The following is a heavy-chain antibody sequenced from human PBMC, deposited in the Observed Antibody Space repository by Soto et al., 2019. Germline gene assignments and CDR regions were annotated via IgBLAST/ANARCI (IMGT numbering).Heavy chain of an antibody. V-gene: IGHV4-34*01. D-gene: IGHD3-10*01. J-gene: IGHJ6*02. CDR1: GGSFSGYY. Sequence: SETLSLTCAVYGGSFSGYYWSWIRQPPGKGLEWIGEINHSGSTNYNPSLKSRVTISVDTSKNQFSLKLSSVTAADTAVYYCARGELWFGELLYYYYYYGMDVWGQGTTVTVSS. CDR2: INHSGST. CDR3: ARGELWFGELLYYYYYYGMDV.